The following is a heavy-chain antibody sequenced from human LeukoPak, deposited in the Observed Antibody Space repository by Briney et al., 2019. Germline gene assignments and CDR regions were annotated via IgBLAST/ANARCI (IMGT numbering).Heavy chain of an antibody. Sequence: ASVKVSCKASGYTFIMYGISWVRQAPGQGLEWIGWISANNGNTNYAQKLQGRVTMTTDTSTSTAYMELRSLRSDDTAVYYCARARAVFGVVIMQLNDYWGQGTLVTVSS. D-gene: IGHD3-3*01. CDR1: GYTFIMYG. J-gene: IGHJ4*02. V-gene: IGHV1-18*01. CDR3: ARARAVFGVVIMQLNDY. CDR2: ISANNGNT.